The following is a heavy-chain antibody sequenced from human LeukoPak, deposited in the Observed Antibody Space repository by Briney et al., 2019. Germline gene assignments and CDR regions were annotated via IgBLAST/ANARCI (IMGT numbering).Heavy chain of an antibody. V-gene: IGHV3-23*01. D-gene: IGHD3-9*01. CDR2: ITGSGDST. J-gene: IGHJ4*02. Sequence: RASLRLSCAVSGFIPRNDAMGWVRQAPGRGLEWVSAITGSGDSTNYADSVKGRFTISRDNSKNTLYVQMNTLRAGDTAVYYCAKWGDYDILTGYYVSDFWGQGTLVTVSS. CDR3: AKWGDYDILTGYYVSDF. CDR1: GFIPRNDA.